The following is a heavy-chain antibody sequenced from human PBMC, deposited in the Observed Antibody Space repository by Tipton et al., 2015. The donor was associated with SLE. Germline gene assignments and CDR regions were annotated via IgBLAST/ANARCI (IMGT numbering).Heavy chain of an antibody. CDR1: GYTFTSYG. CDR3: ARDRRDDFWSGHAMTTLGN. V-gene: IGHV1-18*01. CDR2: ISAYNGNT. Sequence: QSGAEVKKPEASVKVSCKASGYTFTSYGISWVRQAPGQGLEWMGWISAYNGNTNYAQKLQGRVTMTTDTSTSTAYMELRSLRSEDTAVYYCARDRRDDFWSGHAMTTLGNWGQGTLVTVSS. J-gene: IGHJ4*01. D-gene: IGHD3-3*01.